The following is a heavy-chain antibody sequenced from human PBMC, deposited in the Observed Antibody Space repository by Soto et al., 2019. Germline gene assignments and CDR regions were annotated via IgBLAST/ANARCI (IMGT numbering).Heavy chain of an antibody. CDR1: GFTFGSYS. CDR3: ASGLETKGYCSSTSCYASG. CDR2: ISSSSSYI. Sequence: PGGSLRLSCAASGFTFGSYSMNWVRQAPGKGLEWVSSISSSSSYIYYADSVKGRFTISRDNAKNSLYLQMNSLRAEDTAVYYCASGLETKGYCSSTSCYASGWGQGTLVTVSS. J-gene: IGHJ4*02. D-gene: IGHD2-2*01. V-gene: IGHV3-21*01.